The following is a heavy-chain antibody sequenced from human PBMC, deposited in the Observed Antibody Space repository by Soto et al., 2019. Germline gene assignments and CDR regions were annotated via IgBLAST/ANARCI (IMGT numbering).Heavy chain of an antibody. CDR3: AKTSEYCSTRYGREPLDY. V-gene: IGHV1-3*01. CDR1: GYTFTSYA. J-gene: IGHJ4*02. CDR2: INAGNGNT. Sequence: ASVKVSCKASGYTFTSYAMHWVRQAPGQRLEWMGWINAGNGNTKYSQKFQGRVTITRDTSASTAYMELSSLRSEDTAVYYCAKTSEYCSTRYGREPLDYWGQGTLVTVSS. D-gene: IGHD6-13*01.